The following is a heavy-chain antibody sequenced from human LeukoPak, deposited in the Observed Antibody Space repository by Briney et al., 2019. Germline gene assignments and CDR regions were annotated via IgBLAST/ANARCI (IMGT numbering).Heavy chain of an antibody. Sequence: PSETLSFTCTGSGDSISSYYWSWIRQPPGKGLEWIGYIYYIGSTNYNPSLKSRVTISVDTSKNQFSLKLSSVTAADTAVYYCARDYAFDIWGQGTMVTVSS. V-gene: IGHV4-59*01. CDR3: ARDYAFDI. CDR1: GDSISSYY. CDR2: IYYIGST. J-gene: IGHJ3*02.